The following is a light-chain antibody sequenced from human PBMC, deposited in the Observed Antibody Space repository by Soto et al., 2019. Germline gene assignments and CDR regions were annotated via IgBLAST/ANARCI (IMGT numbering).Light chain of an antibody. CDR1: EDISTL. CDR2: GAS. CDR3: QQADSFPLA. Sequence: DIQMTQSPSSVSASIGDTVTITCRASEDISTLLAWYQQKPGKAPKLLIYGASTLESGVPSRFSGRGSGTDFTLTISSLQPEDFATYFGQQADSFPLAFGGGTKVDI. J-gene: IGKJ4*01. V-gene: IGKV1D-12*01.